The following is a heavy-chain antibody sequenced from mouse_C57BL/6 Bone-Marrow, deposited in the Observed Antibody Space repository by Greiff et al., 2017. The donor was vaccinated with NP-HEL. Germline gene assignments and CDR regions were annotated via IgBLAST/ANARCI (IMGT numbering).Heavy chain of an antibody. Sequence: EVHLVESGGGLVQPGGSLSLSCAASGFTFPDYYMSWVRQPPGKAPEWLGFIRNKANGYTTEYSASVKGRFTISRDNSQSILYLQMNALRAEDSATYYCARSIYYDYADDPVYAMDYWGQGTSVTVSS. J-gene: IGHJ4*01. D-gene: IGHD2-4*01. V-gene: IGHV7-3*01. CDR1: GFTFPDYY. CDR3: ARSIYYDYADDPVYAMDY. CDR2: IRNKANGYTT.